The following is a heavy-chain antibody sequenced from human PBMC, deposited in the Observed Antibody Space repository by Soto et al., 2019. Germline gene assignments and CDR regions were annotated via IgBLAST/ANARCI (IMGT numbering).Heavy chain of an antibody. D-gene: IGHD3-10*01. CDR2: ISYDGSNK. Sequence: EGSLRLSCAASRFTFSSYGMHWVRQAPGKGLEWVAVISYDGSNKYYADSVKGRFTISRDNSKNTLYLQMNSLRAEDTAVYYCASITMVRGVIITHHDAFDIWGQGTMVTVSS. J-gene: IGHJ3*02. CDR3: ASITMVRGVIITHHDAFDI. CDR1: RFTFSSYG. V-gene: IGHV3-30*03.